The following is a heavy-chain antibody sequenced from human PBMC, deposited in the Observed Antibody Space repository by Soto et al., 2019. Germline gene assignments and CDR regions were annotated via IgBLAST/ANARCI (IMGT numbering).Heavy chain of an antibody. CDR1: GFSLSTSGVG. J-gene: IGHJ4*02. CDR2: IYWDDDK. Sequence: QITLKESGPTLVKPTQTLTLTCTFSGFSLSTSGVGVGWIRQPPGKALEWLALIYWDDDKRYSPSLKSRLTITKEPSKNQLVLTITNMYPVDTATYYCAHSLAAANYGDNAPINSFANWGKGTLVTVSS. CDR3: AHSLAAANYGDNAPINSFAN. V-gene: IGHV2-5*02. D-gene: IGHD4-17*01.